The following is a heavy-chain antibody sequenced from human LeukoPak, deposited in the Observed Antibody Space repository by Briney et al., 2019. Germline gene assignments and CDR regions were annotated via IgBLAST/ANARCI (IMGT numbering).Heavy chain of an antibody. CDR2: TVSRGAT. CDR3: AKCSTSAYTTGWCNWIDP. V-gene: IGHV3-23*01. Sequence: GGSLRLSCVASGFTFTSDAMNWVRQAPGKGLEWVSSTVSRGATQYADSVKGRFTVSRDTSKNTLYLQMNSLRADDTAVYYCAKCSTSAYTTGWCNWIDPWGQGTLVTVSS. D-gene: IGHD6-19*01. J-gene: IGHJ5*02. CDR1: GFTFTSDA.